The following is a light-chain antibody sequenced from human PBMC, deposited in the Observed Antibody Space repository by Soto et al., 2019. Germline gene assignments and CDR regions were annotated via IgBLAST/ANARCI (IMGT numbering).Light chain of an antibody. Sequence: DIQITQSPSTLSASLGDRVTIPFRASQSISSWLAWYRQKPGKAPKLLIYDASSLESGVPSRFSGSGSGTEFTLTISSLQPDDFATYYCQQYNSYSPATFGQGTKV. CDR3: QQYNSYSPAT. CDR1: QSISSW. J-gene: IGKJ1*01. V-gene: IGKV1-5*01. CDR2: DAS.